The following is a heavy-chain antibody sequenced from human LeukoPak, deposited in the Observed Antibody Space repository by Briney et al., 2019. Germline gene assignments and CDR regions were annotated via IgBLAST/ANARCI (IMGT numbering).Heavy chain of an antibody. CDR2: IYSGGST. CDR3: ARRLAL. J-gene: IGHJ5*02. CDR1: GFTVSSNY. Sequence: GGSLRLSCAASGFTVSSNYMSWVRQAPGKGLEWVSVIYSGGSTYYADSVKGRFTISRDNARNSLFLQMNSLREDDTAVYFCARRLALWGRGALVTVSS. V-gene: IGHV3-53*01.